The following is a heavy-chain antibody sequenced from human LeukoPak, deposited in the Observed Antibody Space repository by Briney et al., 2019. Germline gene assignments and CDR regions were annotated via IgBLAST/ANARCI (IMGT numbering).Heavy chain of an antibody. CDR2: IYYSDST. D-gene: IGHD5-12*01. V-gene: IGHV4-59*01. CDR3: ASSTKGGYDSGWFDP. CDR1: GGSISSYY. Sequence: SETLSLTCTVSGGSISSYYWSWIRQPPGKRLEWIGYIYYSDSTNYNPSLKSRVTISLDTSKNQFSLKLSSVTAADTAVYYCASSTKGGYDSGWFDPWGQGTLVTVSS. J-gene: IGHJ5*02.